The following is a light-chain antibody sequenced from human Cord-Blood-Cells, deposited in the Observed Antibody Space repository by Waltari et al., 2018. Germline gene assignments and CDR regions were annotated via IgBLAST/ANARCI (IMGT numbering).Light chain of an antibody. CDR3: SSYTSSSTLV. Sequence: QSALTQPASVSGSPGQSITISCTGTRSDVGGYNYVSRYQQHPGKAPKLMIYDVSNRPSGVSNRFSGSKSGNTASLTISGLQAGDEADYYCSSYTSSSTLVFGTGTKVTVL. CDR1: RSDVGGYNY. J-gene: IGLJ1*01. V-gene: IGLV2-14*01. CDR2: DVS.